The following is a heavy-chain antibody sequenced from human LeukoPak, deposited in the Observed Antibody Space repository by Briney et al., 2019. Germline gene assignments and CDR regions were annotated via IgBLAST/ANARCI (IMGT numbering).Heavy chain of an antibody. D-gene: IGHD2-2*01. Sequence: ASVKVSCKASGYTFTSYGISWVRQAPGQGLEWMGWISAYNGNTNYAQKLQGRVTMTTDTSTSTAYMELRSLRSDDTAVYYCARARKEVPAASWFDPWGQGTPVTVSS. CDR3: ARARKEVPAASWFDP. CDR2: ISAYNGNT. CDR1: GYTFTSYG. J-gene: IGHJ5*02. V-gene: IGHV1-18*01.